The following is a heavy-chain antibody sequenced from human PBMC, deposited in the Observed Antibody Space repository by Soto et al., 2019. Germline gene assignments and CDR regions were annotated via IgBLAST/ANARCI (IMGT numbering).Heavy chain of an antibody. Sequence: QVQLVQSGAEVKKPGSSVKVSCKASGGTFSSYAISWVRQAPGQGLEWMGGIIPIFGTANYAQKFQGRVTITADEAARPDYMELSSLRSEDTAVYYCARSGGEYFQLWGQGTLVTVSS. CDR3: ARSGGEYFQL. CDR1: GGTFSSYA. D-gene: IGHD3-10*01. V-gene: IGHV1-69*12. J-gene: IGHJ1*01. CDR2: IIPIFGTA.